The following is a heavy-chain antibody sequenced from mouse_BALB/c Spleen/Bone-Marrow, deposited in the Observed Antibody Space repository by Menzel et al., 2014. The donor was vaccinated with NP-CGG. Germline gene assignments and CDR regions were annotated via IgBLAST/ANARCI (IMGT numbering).Heavy chain of an antibody. CDR3: ATYDGYCFDY. CDR1: GDSITSSY. CDR2: ISYSGST. Sequence: VQLQQSGPSLVKPSQTLSLTCSVTGDSITSSYWNWIRKFPGNKLEYMGYISYSGSTYYNPSLKSRISSTRDTSKNXYYLQLNSVTTEDTATYYCATYDGYCFDYWGQGTTLTVSS. V-gene: IGHV3-8*02. D-gene: IGHD2-3*01. J-gene: IGHJ2*01.